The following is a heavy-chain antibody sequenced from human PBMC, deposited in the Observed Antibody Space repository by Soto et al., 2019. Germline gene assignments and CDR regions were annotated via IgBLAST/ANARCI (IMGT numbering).Heavy chain of an antibody. CDR1: GGSFSGYY. D-gene: IGHD5-12*01. V-gene: IGHV4-34*01. Sequence: SETLSLTCAVYGGSFSGYYWSWIRQPPGKGLEWIGEINHSGSTNYNPSLKSRVTISVNTSKNQFSLKLSSVTAADTAVYYCARGPVEMATIIRGYYFDYWGQGTMVTVSS. CDR2: INHSGST. J-gene: IGHJ4*02. CDR3: ARGPVEMATIIRGYYFDY.